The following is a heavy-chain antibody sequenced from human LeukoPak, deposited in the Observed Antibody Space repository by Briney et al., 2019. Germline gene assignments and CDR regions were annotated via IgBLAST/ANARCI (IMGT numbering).Heavy chain of an antibody. D-gene: IGHD2-2*01. V-gene: IGHV3-23*01. CDR2: ISGSGGST. CDR1: GFTFSSYA. Sequence: GGSLRLSRAASGFTFSSYAMSWVRQAPGKGLEWVSAISGSGGSTYYADSVKGRLTISRDNSKNTLYLQMNSLRAEDTAVYYCANLVVPAAPFDYWGQGTLVTVSS. J-gene: IGHJ4*02. CDR3: ANLVVPAAPFDY.